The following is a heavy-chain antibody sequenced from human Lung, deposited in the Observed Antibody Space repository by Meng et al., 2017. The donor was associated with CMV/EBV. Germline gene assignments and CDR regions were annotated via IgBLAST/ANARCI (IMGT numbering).Heavy chain of an antibody. J-gene: IGHJ6*02. CDR1: GGSISSGGYY. CDR3: ARDRSHSYYYYGMDV. V-gene: IGHV4-31*03. CDR2: IYYSGST. Sequence: SXTMSLTCTVSGGSISSGGYYWSWIRQHPGKGLEWIGYIYYSGSTYYNPSLKTRVTISVDTSKNQFSLKLGSVTAADTAVYYCARDRSHSYYYYGMDVWGQGTTVTVSS.